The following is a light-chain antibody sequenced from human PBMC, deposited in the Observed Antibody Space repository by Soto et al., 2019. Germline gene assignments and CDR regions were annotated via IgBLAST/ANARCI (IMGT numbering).Light chain of an antibody. V-gene: IGKV3-15*01. CDR2: GAS. J-gene: IGKJ4*01. Sequence: EIVMTQYPDTLSVSPGERATLSCRASQGVSSNLAWYQQKPGQAPRLLIYGASTRATGIPARFSGSGSGTEFTLTISSLQSEDFAVYYCQQYNNWPLTFGGVTKVDIK. CDR1: QGVSSN. CDR3: QQYNNWPLT.